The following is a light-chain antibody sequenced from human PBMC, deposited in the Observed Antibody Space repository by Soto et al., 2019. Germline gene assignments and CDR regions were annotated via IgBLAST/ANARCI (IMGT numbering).Light chain of an antibody. J-gene: IGKJ2*01. Sequence: EIVMTQSPGTLSVSPGERATLYCRASQSLSSNLAWYQQKPGQAPRLLIYGASTRATGIPARFSGSGSGTEFTLTISSLQSEDFAVYYCQQYNNWPPYTFGQGTKLEIK. CDR2: GAS. V-gene: IGKV3-15*01. CDR1: QSLSSN. CDR3: QQYNNWPPYT.